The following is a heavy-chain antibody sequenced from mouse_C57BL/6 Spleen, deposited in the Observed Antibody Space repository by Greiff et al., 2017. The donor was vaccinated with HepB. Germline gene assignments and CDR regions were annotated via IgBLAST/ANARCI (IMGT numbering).Heavy chain of an antibody. J-gene: IGHJ1*03. CDR3: ARGPYYGSSGYFDV. CDR1: GYTFTDYY. D-gene: IGHD1-1*01. V-gene: IGHV1-26*01. Sequence: EVQLQQSGPELVKPGASVKISCKASGYTFTDYYMNWVKQSHGKSLEWIGDINPNNGGTSYNQKFKGKATLTVDKSSSTAYMELRSLTSEDSAVYYCARGPYYGSSGYFDVWGTGTTVTVSS. CDR2: INPNNGGT.